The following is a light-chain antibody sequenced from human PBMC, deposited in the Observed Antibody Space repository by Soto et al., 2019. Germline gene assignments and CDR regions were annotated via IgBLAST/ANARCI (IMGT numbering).Light chain of an antibody. CDR2: DVS. CDR1: SSDVGGYNS. Sequence: QSALTQPRSVSGSPGQSVTISCTGTSSDVGGYNSVSWHQQHPGKAPKLMIYDVSKRPSGVPDRFSGSKSGNTASLTISGLQAEDEADYYCCSYVGTYSLVFGEGTKVTVL. CDR3: CSYVGTYSLV. J-gene: IGLJ2*01. V-gene: IGLV2-11*01.